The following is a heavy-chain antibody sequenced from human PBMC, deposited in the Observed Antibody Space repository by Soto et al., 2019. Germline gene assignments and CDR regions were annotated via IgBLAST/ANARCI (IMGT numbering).Heavy chain of an antibody. Sequence: SETLSLTCTVYGDSFNHYYWSWIRQPSGKGLEWIAEINHSLNTNYNPSLKSRVTMSVDTSKNQFSLKLNSVTAADTAVYYCASDLSPDSSGLPDYCGQGTLVIVSS. CDR3: ASDLSPDSSGLPDY. V-gene: IGHV4-34*01. D-gene: IGHD6-19*01. CDR1: GDSFNHYY. CDR2: INHSLNT. J-gene: IGHJ4*02.